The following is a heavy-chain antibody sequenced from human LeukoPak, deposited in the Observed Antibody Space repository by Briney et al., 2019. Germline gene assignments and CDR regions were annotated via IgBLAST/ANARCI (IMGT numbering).Heavy chain of an antibody. D-gene: IGHD4-11*01. Sequence: SETLSLTCTVSGGSISSSSYYWGWIRQPPGKGLEWIGSIYYSGSTYYNPSLKSRVTISVDTSKNQFSLKLSSVTAADTAVYYCARHTENAPTANWFDPWGQGTLVTVSS. CDR1: GGSISSSSYY. CDR2: IYYSGST. CDR3: ARHTENAPTANWFDP. J-gene: IGHJ5*02. V-gene: IGHV4-39*01.